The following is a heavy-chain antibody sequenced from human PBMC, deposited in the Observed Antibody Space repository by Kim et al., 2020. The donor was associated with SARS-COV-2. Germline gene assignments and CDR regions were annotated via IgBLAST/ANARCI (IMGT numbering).Heavy chain of an antibody. CDR1: GGSISSSSYY. V-gene: IGHV4-39*01. J-gene: IGHJ6*02. D-gene: IGHD4-17*01. Sequence: SETLSLTCTVSGGSISSSSYYWGWIRQPPGKGLEWIGSIYYSGSTYYNPSLKSRVTISVDTSKNQFSLKLSSVTAADTAVYYCARQDGDYPYYCYGMDVWGQGTTVTVSS. CDR3: ARQDGDYPYYCYGMDV. CDR2: IYYSGST.